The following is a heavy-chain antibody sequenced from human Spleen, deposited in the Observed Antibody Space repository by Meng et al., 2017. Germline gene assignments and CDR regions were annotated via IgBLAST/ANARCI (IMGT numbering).Heavy chain of an antibody. CDR3: ARDSSSWYYFDY. V-gene: IGHV4-39*07. CDR1: GGSISSRSYY. Sequence: SETLSLTCTVSGGSISSRSYYWGWLRQPPGKGLEWFGSIYYSGSTYYNPSLKSRVTISVDTSKNQFSLKLSCVTAADTAVYYCARDSSSWYYFDYWGQGTLVTVSS. CDR2: IYYSGST. J-gene: IGHJ4*02. D-gene: IGHD6-13*01.